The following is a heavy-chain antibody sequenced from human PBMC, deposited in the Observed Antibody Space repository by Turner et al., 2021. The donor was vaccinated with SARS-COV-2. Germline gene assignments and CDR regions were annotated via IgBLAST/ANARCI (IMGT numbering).Heavy chain of an antibody. CDR3: ARHIVATIFDY. J-gene: IGHJ4*02. CDR2: IYWDDDK. D-gene: IGHD5-12*01. V-gene: IGHV2-5*02. CDR1: GFSLSTSGVG. Sequence: QITLKESGPTLVKPTQTLTLTCTFSGFSLSTSGVGVGWIRQPPGKALEWLALIYWDDDKRYSPSLKTRLTITKDTSKNQVVLTMTNMDPVDTATYYCARHIVATIFDYWGQGTLVTVSS.